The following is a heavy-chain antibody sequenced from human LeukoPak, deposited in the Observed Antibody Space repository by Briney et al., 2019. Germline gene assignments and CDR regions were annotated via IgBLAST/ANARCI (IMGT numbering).Heavy chain of an antibody. J-gene: IGHJ4*02. CDR2: ISYDGSNK. CDR3: AKQIYYYYDSSGYSPFDY. Sequence: GGSLRLSCAASGFTFSSYGMYWVRQAPGKGLEWVAVISYDGSNKYYADSVKGRFTISRDNSKNTLYLQMNSLRAEGTAVYYCAKQIYYYYDSSGYSPFDYWGQGTLVTVSS. CDR1: GFTFSSYG. V-gene: IGHV3-30*18. D-gene: IGHD3-22*01.